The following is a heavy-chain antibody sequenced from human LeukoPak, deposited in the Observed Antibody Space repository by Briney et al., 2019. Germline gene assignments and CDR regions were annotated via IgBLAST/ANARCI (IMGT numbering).Heavy chain of an antibody. Sequence: GASVKVSCKDSGYTFTSYAMNWVRQAPGQGLEWMGWINTNTGNPTYAQGFTGRFVFSLDTSVSTAYLQISSLKAEDTAVYYCARGPLPPYDSSGTFGFWGQGTLVTVSS. J-gene: IGHJ4*02. CDR1: GYTFTSYA. CDR3: ARGPLPPYDSSGTFGF. V-gene: IGHV7-4-1*02. D-gene: IGHD3-22*01. CDR2: INTNTGNP.